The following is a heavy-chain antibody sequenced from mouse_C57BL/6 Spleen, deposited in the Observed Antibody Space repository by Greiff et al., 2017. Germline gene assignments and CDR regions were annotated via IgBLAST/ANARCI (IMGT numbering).Heavy chain of an antibody. CDR1: GFTFSSYA. Sequence: EVQVVESGGGLVKPGGSLKLSCAASGFTFSSYAMSWVRQTPEKRLEWVATISDGGSYTYYPDNVKGRFTISRDNAKNNLYLQMSHLKSEDTAMYYCARAFYDGYPFAYWGQGTLVTVSA. CDR2: ISDGGSYT. CDR3: ARAFYDGYPFAY. D-gene: IGHD2-3*01. J-gene: IGHJ3*01. V-gene: IGHV5-4*01.